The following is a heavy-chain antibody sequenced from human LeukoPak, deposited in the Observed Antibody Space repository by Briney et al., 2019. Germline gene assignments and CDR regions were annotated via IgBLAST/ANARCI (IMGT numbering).Heavy chain of an antibody. V-gene: IGHV1-69*04. Sequence: SVKVSCKASGGTFSSYAISWVRQAPGQGLEWMGRIILILGIANYAQKFQGRVTITADESTSTAYMELSSLRSEDTAVYYCANRGDYGGYVYAFDIWGQGTMVTVSS. D-gene: IGHD4-17*01. CDR3: ANRGDYGGYVYAFDI. CDR2: IILILGIA. CDR1: GGTFSSYA. J-gene: IGHJ3*02.